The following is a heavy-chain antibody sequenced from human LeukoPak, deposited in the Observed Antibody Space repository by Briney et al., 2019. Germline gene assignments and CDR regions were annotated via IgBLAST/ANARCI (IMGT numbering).Heavy chain of an antibody. Sequence: GGPPRLSCAAPVFTFRRCGTRGGRAAPEGGVEWVAVISYDGSNRQYADSLRGRFTTSRDNSKTTLYLQMNSLRAEDTAVYYCAKVPAYMGNDYGDYSVYSGQGTLVTVSS. J-gene: IGHJ4*02. CDR1: VFTFRRCG. D-gene: IGHD5-12*01. CDR2: ISYDGSNR. CDR3: AKVPAYMGNDYGDYSVY. V-gene: IGHV3-30*18.